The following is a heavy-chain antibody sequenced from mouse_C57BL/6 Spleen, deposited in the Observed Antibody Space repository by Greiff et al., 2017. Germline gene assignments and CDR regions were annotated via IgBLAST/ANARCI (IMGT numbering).Heavy chain of an antibody. CDR3: ARDAYGNYGAY. V-gene: IGHV5-4*01. J-gene: IGHJ3*01. CDR1: GFTFSSYA. CDR2: ISDGGSYT. Sequence: EVMLVESGGGLVKPGGSLKLSCAASGFTFSSYAMSWVRQTPEKRLEWVATISDGGSYTYYPDNVKGRFTISRDNAKTNLYLQMSHLKSEDTAMYYCARDAYGNYGAYWGQGTLVTVSA. D-gene: IGHD2-1*01.